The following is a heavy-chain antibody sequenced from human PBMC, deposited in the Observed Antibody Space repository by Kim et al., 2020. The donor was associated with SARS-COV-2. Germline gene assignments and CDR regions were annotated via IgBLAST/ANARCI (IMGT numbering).Heavy chain of an antibody. V-gene: IGHV4-31*03. D-gene: IGHD3-16*01. CDR3: ARSIYDYVWGSYDY. Sequence: SETLSLTCTVSGGSISSGGYYWSWIRQHPGKGLEWIGYIYYSGSTYYNPSLKSRVTISVDTSKNQFSLKLSSVTAADTAVYYCARSIYDYVWGSYDYWGQGTLVTVSS. CDR2: IYYSGST. J-gene: IGHJ4*02. CDR1: GGSISSGGYY.